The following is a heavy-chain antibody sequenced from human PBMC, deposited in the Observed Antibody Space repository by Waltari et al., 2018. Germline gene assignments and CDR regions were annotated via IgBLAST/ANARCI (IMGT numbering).Heavy chain of an antibody. J-gene: IGHJ4*02. Sequence: EVQLVESGGTLVQPGVSMRLSCLASGLPFRSCWMTLVRQAPGKGLEWLANRNEDGSEKFYVDSVTGRFSISRDNAKNSLYLQMNTLTVEDTAVYYCARADYGGSADYDYWGQGTLVTVPS. CDR2: RNEDGSEK. CDR3: ARADYGGSADYDY. CDR1: GLPFRSCW. V-gene: IGHV3-7*04. D-gene: IGHD4-17*01.